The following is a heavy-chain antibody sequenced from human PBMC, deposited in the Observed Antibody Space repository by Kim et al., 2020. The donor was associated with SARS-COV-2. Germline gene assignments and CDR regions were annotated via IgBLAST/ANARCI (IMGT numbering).Heavy chain of an antibody. CDR3: ASWYNDFWGTYNY. Sequence: GGSLRLSCAASGFTFSSYEMNWVRQAPGKGLEWVSYIGISGDTKYNTDSVKGRFTISRDNAKNSLYLQMNSLRAEDTAVYYCASWYNDFWGTYNYWGQGT. CDR2: IGISGDTK. V-gene: IGHV3-48*03. J-gene: IGHJ4*02. D-gene: IGHD3-3*01. CDR1: GFTFSSYE.